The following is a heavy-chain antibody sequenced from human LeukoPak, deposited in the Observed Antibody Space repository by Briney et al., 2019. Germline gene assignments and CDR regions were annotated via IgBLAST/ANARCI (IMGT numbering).Heavy chain of an antibody. D-gene: IGHD2-2*01. CDR2: INPNSGGT. CDR1: GYTFTGYY. Sequence: ASVKVSCKASGYTFTGYYMHWVRQAPGQGLEWMGWINPNSGGTNYAQKFQGRVTMTRDTSISTAYMELSRLRSDDTAVYYCARDSRYCSSTSCSYYYYMDVWGKGTTVTVSS. CDR3: ARDSRYCSSTSCSYYYYMDV. V-gene: IGHV1-2*02. J-gene: IGHJ6*03.